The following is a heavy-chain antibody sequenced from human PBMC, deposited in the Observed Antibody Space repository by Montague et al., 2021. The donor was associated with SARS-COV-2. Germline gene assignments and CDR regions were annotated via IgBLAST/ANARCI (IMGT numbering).Heavy chain of an antibody. CDR2: IYYSGST. J-gene: IGHJ5*02. Sequence: SETLSLTCTVSGGSISSSSYYWGRIRQPPGKGLEWIGSIYYSGSTNYNPSLKSRVTISVDTSKNQFSLKLSSVTAADTAVYYCARGYSGYDDPTGFDPWGQGTLVTVSS. CDR1: GGSISSSSYY. V-gene: IGHV4-39*01. D-gene: IGHD5-12*01. CDR3: ARGYSGYDDPTGFDP.